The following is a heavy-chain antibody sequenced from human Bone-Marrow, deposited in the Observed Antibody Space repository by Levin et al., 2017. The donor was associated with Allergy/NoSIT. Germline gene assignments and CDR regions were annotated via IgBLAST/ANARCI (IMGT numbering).Heavy chain of an antibody. D-gene: IGHD2/OR15-2a*01. Sequence: GASVKVSCTASGYTITNHYIHWMRQAPGQGLEWMGVMHPGGGDTTYAQKFQGRVTMTRDTSTSTVYMELSSLGSEDTAMYSCVRGCFTTSCRGQDAFDIWGQGAMVTVPS. CDR3: VRGCFTTSCRGQDAFDI. CDR2: MHPGGGDT. V-gene: IGHV1-46*01. J-gene: IGHJ3*02. CDR1: GYTITNHY.